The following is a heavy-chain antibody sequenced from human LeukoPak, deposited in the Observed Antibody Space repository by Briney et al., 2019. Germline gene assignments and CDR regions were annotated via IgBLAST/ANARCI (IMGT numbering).Heavy chain of an antibody. J-gene: IGHJ5*02. CDR2: IKSDGSEK. CDR1: GFSFGGYW. Sequence: PGGSLRLSCAASGFSFGGYWLRWVRQAPGKGLECVASIKSDGSEKYYADSVKGRFTISRDNAKNSLYLQMNSLRAEDTAVYYCGRLTTAYDTVDPWGQGTLVTVSS. V-gene: IGHV3-7*05. CDR3: GRLTTAYDTVDP. D-gene: IGHD3-16*01.